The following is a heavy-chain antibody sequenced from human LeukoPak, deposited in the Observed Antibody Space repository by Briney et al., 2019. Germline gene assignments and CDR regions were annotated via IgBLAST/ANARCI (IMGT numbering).Heavy chain of an antibody. D-gene: IGHD2-2*01. CDR3: ARDRSSRLPLNYYYYYMDV. Sequence: ASVEVSCKASGYTFTGYYMHWVRQAPGQGLEWMGWINPNSGGTNYAQKFQGRVTMTRDTSISTAYMELSRLRSDDTAVYYCARDRSSRLPLNYYYYYMDVWGKGTTVTISS. V-gene: IGHV1-2*02. CDR2: INPNSGGT. J-gene: IGHJ6*03. CDR1: GYTFTGYY.